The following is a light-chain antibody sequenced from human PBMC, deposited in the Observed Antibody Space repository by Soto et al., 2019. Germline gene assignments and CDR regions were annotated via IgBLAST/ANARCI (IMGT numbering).Light chain of an antibody. J-gene: IGKJ2*01. CDR3: QQSYNNPRT. V-gene: IGKV1-39*01. CDR2: AAS. Sequence: DIPMTQSPSSLSASVGDSVTITCRASQSISHFLNWYQQKPGKAPKLLIYAASTLESGVPSRFSGSVSGTDFTLTISSLLPEDFATYYCQQSYNNPRTFGQGTILEIK. CDR1: QSISHF.